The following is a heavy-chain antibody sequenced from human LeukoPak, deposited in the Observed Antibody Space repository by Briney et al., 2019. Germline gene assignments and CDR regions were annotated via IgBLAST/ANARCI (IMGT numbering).Heavy chain of an antibody. CDR2: IIPIFGTA. J-gene: IGHJ4*02. V-gene: IGHV1-69*13. Sequence: SVQVSCMSSGGIFSSYAISWVRPAPGRGVEWMGGIIPIFGTANYAQKFQGRVTITADESTSTAYMELSSLRSEDTAVYYCARIEHPADLYYDSSGYYGKDYWGQGTLVTVSS. CDR3: ARIEHPADLYYDSSGYYGKDY. CDR1: GGIFSSYA. D-gene: IGHD3-22*01.